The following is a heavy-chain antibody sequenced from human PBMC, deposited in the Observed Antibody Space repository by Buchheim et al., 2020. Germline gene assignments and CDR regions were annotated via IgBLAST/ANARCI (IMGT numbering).Heavy chain of an antibody. D-gene: IGHD5-24*01. Sequence: QVQLVESGGGVVQPGRSLRLSCAASGFTFSGYDMHWVRQAPGKGLEWVAIISYDGSDKYYADSVKGRFTISRDNSQNTLYPQMSSLRAEDTAVYYCARRRDGYRDWGQGTL. J-gene: IGHJ4*02. CDR3: ARRRDGYRD. V-gene: IGHV3-30*03. CDR2: ISYDGSDK. CDR1: GFTFSGYD.